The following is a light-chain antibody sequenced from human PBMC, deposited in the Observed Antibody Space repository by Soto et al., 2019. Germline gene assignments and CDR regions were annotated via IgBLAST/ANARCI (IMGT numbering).Light chain of an antibody. CDR3: QQYGSSPRVYT. Sequence: EIVLTQSPGTLSLSPGERATLSCRASQSVSSSYLAWYPQKPGQAPRLLIYGASGRATGIPDRFSGSGSGTDFTLTISRLEPEDFAVYYCQQYGSSPRVYTFGQGTKLEIK. CDR2: GAS. CDR1: QSVSSSY. J-gene: IGKJ2*01. V-gene: IGKV3-20*01.